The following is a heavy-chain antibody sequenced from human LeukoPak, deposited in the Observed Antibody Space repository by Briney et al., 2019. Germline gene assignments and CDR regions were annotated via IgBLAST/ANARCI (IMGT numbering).Heavy chain of an antibody. Sequence: GGSLRLSCAASGFTFSSYWMSWVRQAPGKGLEWVANIKQDGSEKYYVDSVKGRFTISRDNAKNSLYLQMNSLRAEDTAVYYCARDPYYYDSSGCHAAFDYWGQGTLVTVSS. CDR1: GFTFSSYW. CDR3: ARDPYYYDSSGCHAAFDY. D-gene: IGHD3-22*01. V-gene: IGHV3-7*01. CDR2: IKQDGSEK. J-gene: IGHJ4*02.